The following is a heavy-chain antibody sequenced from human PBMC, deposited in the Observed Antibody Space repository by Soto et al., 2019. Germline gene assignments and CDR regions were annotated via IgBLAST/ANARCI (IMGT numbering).Heavy chain of an antibody. CDR1: GFFFSTYV. J-gene: IGHJ4*02. CDR2: ISPDGKKK. V-gene: IGHV3-30*18. D-gene: IGHD3-3*01. CDR3: AKGAVGSWSGYLDY. Sequence: QVQLVESGGNVVQPGRSLRLSCAAFGFFFSTYVMHWIRQAPGKGLEWVALISPDGKKKLYADSVKGRFTISRNNFGDTLSLQMNSLGPEDTAVYFCAKGAVGSWSGYLDYWGQGTLVTVS.